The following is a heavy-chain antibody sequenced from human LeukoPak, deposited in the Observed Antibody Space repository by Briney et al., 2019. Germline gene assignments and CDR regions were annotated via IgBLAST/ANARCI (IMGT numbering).Heavy chain of an antibody. V-gene: IGHV1-2*02. D-gene: IGHD2-21*02. CDR1: GYTFTGYY. J-gene: IGHJ4*02. CDR2: INPDSGDT. Sequence: GESLKISCKASGYTFTGYYIHWVRQAPGQGLEWMGWINPDSGDTAYSQKSQGRVTLTRDASISTAYMELTRLRSDDTAVYYCARLGVTDCWGQGTLVTVSS. CDR3: ARLGVTDC.